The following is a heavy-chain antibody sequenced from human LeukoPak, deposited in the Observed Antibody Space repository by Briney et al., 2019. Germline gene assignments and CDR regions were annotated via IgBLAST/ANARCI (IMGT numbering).Heavy chain of an antibody. CDR3: ARDIVGLSP. CDR2: IYYSGST. V-gene: IGHV4-59*01. Sequence: SETLSLTCTVSGGSIGSYYWSWIRQPPGKGLEWIGYIYYSGSTNYNPSLKSRVTISVDTSKNQFSLKLSSVTAADTAVYYCARDIVGLSPWGQGTLVTVSS. D-gene: IGHD1-26*01. J-gene: IGHJ5*02. CDR1: GGSIGSYY.